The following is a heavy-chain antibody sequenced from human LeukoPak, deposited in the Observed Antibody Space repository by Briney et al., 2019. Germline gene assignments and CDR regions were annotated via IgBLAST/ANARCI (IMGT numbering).Heavy chain of an antibody. V-gene: IGHV1-18*01. CDR2: ISAYNGNT. CDR1: GYTFTSYG. CDR3: ARIVGATPYYYYMDV. J-gene: IGHJ6*03. D-gene: IGHD1-26*01. Sequence: ASVKVSCKASGYTFTSYGISWVRQAPGQGLEWMGWISAYNGNTNYAQKLQGRVTMTTDTPTSTAYMELRSLRSDDTAVYYCARIVGATPYYYYMDVWGKGTTVTVSS.